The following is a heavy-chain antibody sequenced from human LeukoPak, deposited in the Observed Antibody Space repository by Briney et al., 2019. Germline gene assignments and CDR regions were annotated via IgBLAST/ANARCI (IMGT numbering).Heavy chain of an antibody. CDR2: ISGSGGST. J-gene: IGHJ6*03. CDR1: GFTFSSYA. Sequence: GGSLRLSCAASGFTFSSYAMSWVRKAPGKGLEWVSVISGSGGSTYYADSVKGRFTISRDNSKNTLYLQMNSLKAEDTAVYYCAKDGSLEYYYYYMDVWGKGTTVTVSS. D-gene: IGHD1-26*01. CDR3: AKDGSLEYYYYYMDV. V-gene: IGHV3-23*01.